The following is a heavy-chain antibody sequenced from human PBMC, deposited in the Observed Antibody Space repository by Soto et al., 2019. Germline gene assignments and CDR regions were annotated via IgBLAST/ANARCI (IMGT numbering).Heavy chain of an antibody. CDR2: IDAGNGNT. D-gene: IGHD3-10*01. J-gene: IGHJ4*02. V-gene: IGHV1-3*01. CDR3: ARVGSTYVSTFDY. Sequence: QVQLVQSGAEVKKPGASVKDSCKASGHTSTNYAVHGVSQAPAQRLEWMGRIDAGNGNTKYSQKFQGRVTITTDTSASTAYMELSSLRSEDTAVYYCARVGSTYVSTFDYLGQGTLVTVSS. CDR1: GHTSTNYA.